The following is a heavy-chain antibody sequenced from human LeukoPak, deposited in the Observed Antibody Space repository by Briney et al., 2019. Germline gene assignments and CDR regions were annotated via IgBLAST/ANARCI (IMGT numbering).Heavy chain of an antibody. J-gene: IGHJ4*02. CDR1: GYTFTSYY. Sequence: ASVKVSCKASGYTFTSYYMHWVRQAPGQGLEWMGIINPSGGSTSYAQKFQGRVTMTRDTSTSTVYMELSSLRSEDTAVYYCARVLDLPGQTGSIDYWGQGTLVTVSS. D-gene: IGHD1-14*01. V-gene: IGHV1-46*01. CDR3: ARVLDLPGQTGSIDY. CDR2: INPSGGST.